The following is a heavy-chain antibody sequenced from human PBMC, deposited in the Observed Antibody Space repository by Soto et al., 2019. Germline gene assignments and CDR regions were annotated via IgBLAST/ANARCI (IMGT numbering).Heavy chain of an antibody. V-gene: IGHV3-30-3*01. CDR2: ISYDGSNK. D-gene: IGHD6-13*01. CDR3: ARDSIAAVYNWFDP. J-gene: IGHJ5*02. CDR1: GFTFSSYA. Sequence: QVQLVESGGGVVQPGRSLRLSCAASGFTFSSYAMHWVRQAPGKGLEWVAVISYDGSNKYYADSVKGRFTISRDNSKNTLYLQMNSLRAEDTAVYYCARDSIAAVYNWFDPWGQGTLVTVSS.